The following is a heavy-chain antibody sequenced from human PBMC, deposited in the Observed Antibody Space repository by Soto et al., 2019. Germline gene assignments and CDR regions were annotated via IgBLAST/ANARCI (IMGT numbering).Heavy chain of an antibody. CDR2: IYYSGST. V-gene: IGHV4-39*01. CDR3: ARSSYYYDGGGNDY. Sequence: QLQLQESGPGLVKPSETLSLTCTVSGGSISSSSYYWGWIRQPPGKGLEWIGSIYYSGSTYYNPSVKSRVTISVDTSKNQFSLKLSSVTAADTAVYYCARSSYYYDGGGNDYWGQGTLVTVSS. CDR1: GGSISSSSYY. J-gene: IGHJ4*02. D-gene: IGHD3-22*01.